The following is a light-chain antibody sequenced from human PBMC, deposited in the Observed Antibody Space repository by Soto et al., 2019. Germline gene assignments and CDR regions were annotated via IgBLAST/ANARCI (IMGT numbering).Light chain of an antibody. CDR3: AAWDDSLNGPV. Sequence: QAVVTQPPSASGTPGQRVTISCSGSSSNVGSNTVNWYQQLPGTAPRLLIYNNYQRPSGVPDRFSGSKSGTSASLAISGLQSEDEADYYCAAWDDSLNGPVFGGGTQLTVL. CDR1: SSNVGSNT. V-gene: IGLV1-44*01. J-gene: IGLJ2*01. CDR2: NNY.